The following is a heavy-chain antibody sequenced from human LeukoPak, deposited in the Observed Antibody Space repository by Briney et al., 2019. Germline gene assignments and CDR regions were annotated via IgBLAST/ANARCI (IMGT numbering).Heavy chain of an antibody. V-gene: IGHV3-23*01. Sequence: GGSLRLSCAASGFTFSSYAMSWVRQAPGKGLEWVSAISGSGGSTYYADSVKGRFTISRDNSKNTLYLQMNSLRAEDTAVYYCAKDRPVDYDFRSGYCCFDYWGQGTLVTVSS. D-gene: IGHD3-3*01. CDR3: AKDRPVDYDFRSGYCCFDY. CDR2: ISGSGGST. CDR1: GFTFSSYA. J-gene: IGHJ4*02.